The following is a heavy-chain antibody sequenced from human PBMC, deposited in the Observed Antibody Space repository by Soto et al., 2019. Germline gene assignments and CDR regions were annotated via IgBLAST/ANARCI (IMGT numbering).Heavy chain of an antibody. CDR2: ISYDGSNK. V-gene: IGHV3-30*18. Sequence: GWSLRLSCASSVFTFTNYGMHWVRQAPGQGLEWVALISYDGSNKYYADSVKGRFTISRDNSKNTLYLQMNSLRAEDTAVYYCAKEIAGLDAFDIWGQGTMVTVSS. D-gene: IGHD3-22*01. CDR3: AKEIAGLDAFDI. CDR1: VFTFTNYG. J-gene: IGHJ3*02.